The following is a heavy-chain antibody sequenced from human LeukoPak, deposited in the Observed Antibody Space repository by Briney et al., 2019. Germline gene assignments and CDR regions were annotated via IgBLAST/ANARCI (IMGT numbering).Heavy chain of an antibody. CDR1: GFTFSTYW. CDR2: IHSDGSST. V-gene: IGHV3-74*01. D-gene: IGHD6-19*01. CDR3: ARDRGSGWFHFDY. Sequence: PGGSLGLSCAASGFTFSTYWMHWVRQVPGKGLVWVSRIHSDGSSTNYADSVRGRFTISRDNAKNTVYLQMNSLRVEDTAVYYCARDRGSGWFHFDYWGQGTLVTVSS. J-gene: IGHJ4*02.